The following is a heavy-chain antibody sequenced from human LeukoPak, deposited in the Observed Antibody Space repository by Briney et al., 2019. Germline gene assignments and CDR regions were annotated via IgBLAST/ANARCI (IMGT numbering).Heavy chain of an antibody. CDR2: IYHSGST. D-gene: IGHD6-19*01. Sequence: SETLSLTCSVSGYSISSGYYWGWIRQPPGKGLEWIGSIYHSGSTYYNPSLKSRVTISVDTSKNQFSLKLNSVTAADSAMYYCARDLSSGWYWFDRWGQGTLVTVSS. J-gene: IGHJ5*02. CDR3: ARDLSSGWYWFDR. V-gene: IGHV4-38-2*02. CDR1: GYSISSGYY.